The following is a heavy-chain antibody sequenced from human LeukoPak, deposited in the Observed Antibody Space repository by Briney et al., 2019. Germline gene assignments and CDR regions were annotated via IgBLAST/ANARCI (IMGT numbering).Heavy chain of an antibody. CDR3: AKVKKHIVVVPAAPLDY. CDR2: ISGSGGST. V-gene: IGHV3-23*01. J-gene: IGHJ4*02. CDR1: GFTFSSYA. D-gene: IGHD2-2*01. Sequence: GGSLRLSCAASGFTFSSYAMSWVRQAPGKGLEWVSAISGSGGSTYYADSVKGRFTISRDNSKSTLYLQMNSLRAEDTAVYYCAKVKKHIVVVPAAPLDYWGQGTLVTVSS.